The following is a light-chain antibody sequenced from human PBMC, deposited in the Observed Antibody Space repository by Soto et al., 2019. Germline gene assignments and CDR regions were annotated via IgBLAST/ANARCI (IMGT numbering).Light chain of an antibody. CDR3: QAWATGIHI. CDR1: SRHNTNA. J-gene: IGLJ2*01. CDR2: VNSDGSH. V-gene: IGLV4-69*01. Sequence: QPVLTQSPSASASLGASVKLTCTLSSRHNTNAIAWHQQQPKKGPRFLMKVNSDGSHFKGDGIPDRFSGSSSGAERYLTISSLQSEDEADYYCQAWATGIHIFGGGTKLTV.